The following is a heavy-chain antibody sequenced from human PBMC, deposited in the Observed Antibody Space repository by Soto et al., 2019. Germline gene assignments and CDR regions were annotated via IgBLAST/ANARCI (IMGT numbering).Heavy chain of an antibody. CDR3: ARGLILWFGEFSRRGGYYYYMDV. V-gene: IGHV4-34*01. CDR2: INDSGNI. J-gene: IGHJ6*03. D-gene: IGHD3-10*01. CDR1: GGSFSGYQ. Sequence: QVQLQQWGAGLLKPSETLSLTCAVYGGSFSGYQWSWSRQTPGKGLGWIGEINDSGNINYNPSLKSRVSIFVDTAKKQISLKLSSVTAADTAVYYCARGLILWFGEFSRRGGYYYYMDVWGKGTTVTVSS.